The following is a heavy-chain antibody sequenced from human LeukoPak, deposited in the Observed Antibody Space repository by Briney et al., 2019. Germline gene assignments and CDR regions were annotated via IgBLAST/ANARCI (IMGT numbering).Heavy chain of an antibody. CDR3: ARGLTIPYNWFDP. J-gene: IGHJ5*02. V-gene: IGHV1-69*05. CDR1: GGTFSSYA. CDR2: IIPIFGTA. Sequence: ASVKVSCKASGGTFSSYAISWVRQAPGQGLEWMGGIIPIFGTASYAQKFQGRVTITTDESTSTAYMELSSLRSEDTAVYYCARGLTIPYNWFDPWGQGTLVTVSS. D-gene: IGHD3-3*01.